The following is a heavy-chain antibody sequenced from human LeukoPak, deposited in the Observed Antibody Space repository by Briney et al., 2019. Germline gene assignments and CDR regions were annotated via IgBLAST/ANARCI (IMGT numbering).Heavy chain of an antibody. CDR1: GGSFSGYY. V-gene: IGHV4-34*01. Sequence: SETLSLTCAVYGGSFSGYYWSWIRQPPGKGLEWIGEINHSGSTNYNPSLKSRVTISVDTSKNQFSLKLSSVTAADTAVYYCARARRRDGYNMPFDYWGQGTLVTVSS. D-gene: IGHD5-24*01. CDR2: INHSGST. CDR3: ARARRRDGYNMPFDY. J-gene: IGHJ4*02.